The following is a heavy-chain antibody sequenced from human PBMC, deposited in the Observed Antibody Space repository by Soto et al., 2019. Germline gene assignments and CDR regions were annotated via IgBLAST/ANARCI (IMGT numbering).Heavy chain of an antibody. Sequence: QVQLQESGPGLVKPSETLSPTCTVSGDSISTYYWTWIRQSPGKGLEWIAFIYYGGSTNYNPSLKSRVTISVYTSKNQFSLKLNSVTAADTAVYYCARPGRDWGSLDYWGQGTLVTVSS. J-gene: IGHJ4*02. D-gene: IGHD7-27*01. V-gene: IGHV4-59*08. CDR2: IYYGGST. CDR3: ARPGRDWGSLDY. CDR1: GDSISTYY.